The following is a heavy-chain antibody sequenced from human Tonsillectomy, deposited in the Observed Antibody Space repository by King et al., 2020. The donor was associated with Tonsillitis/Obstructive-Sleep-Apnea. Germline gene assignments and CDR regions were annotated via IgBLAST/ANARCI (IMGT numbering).Heavy chain of an antibody. V-gene: IGHV1-2*02. CDR2: INPNSGGT. CDR1: GYTFTGYY. Sequence: QLVQSGAEVKNPGASVKVSCKASGYTFTGYYMHWGRQAPGQGPEWMGWINPNSGGTNYAQKFQGRVTMTRDTSISTAYMELSRLRSDDTAVYYCSRPFVAVAGQYGMDVWGQGTTVTVSS. D-gene: IGHD6-19*01. J-gene: IGHJ6*02. CDR3: SRPFVAVAGQYGMDV.